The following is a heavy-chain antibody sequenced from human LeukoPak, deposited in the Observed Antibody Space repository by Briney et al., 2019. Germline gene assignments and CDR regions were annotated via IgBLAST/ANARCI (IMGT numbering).Heavy chain of an antibody. J-gene: IGHJ3*01. CDR1: GFTFSSHA. CDR2: VSPEGDKT. CDR3: AKEKAVARSSGWHAFDV. Sequence: GGSLRLSCTASGFTFSSHAMSWARQAPGKGLQWVSAVSPEGDKTYYADSVKGRFTVSRDNSRNTLYLQMNSLRADDTAVYFCAKEKAVARSSGWHAFDVWGQGSLVTVS. D-gene: IGHD6-19*01. V-gene: IGHV3-23*01.